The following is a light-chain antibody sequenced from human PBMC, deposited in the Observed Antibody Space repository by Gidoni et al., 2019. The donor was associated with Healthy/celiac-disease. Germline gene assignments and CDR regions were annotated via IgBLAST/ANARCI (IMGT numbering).Light chain of an antibody. CDR1: QDISNY. J-gene: IGKJ2*01. V-gene: IGKV1-33*01. Sequence: DIQMPQSPSSLSASVGDRVTITCQASQDISNYLNWYQQKPGKAPKLLIYDASNLETGVPPRFSGSGSGTDFTFTISSLQPEDIATYYCQQYDNLPYTFGQGTKLEIK. CDR3: QQYDNLPYT. CDR2: DAS.